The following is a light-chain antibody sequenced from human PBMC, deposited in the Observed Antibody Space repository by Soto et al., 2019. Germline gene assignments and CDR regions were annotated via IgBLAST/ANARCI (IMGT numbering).Light chain of an antibody. Sequence: SGSLGQSVTISCTGTSSDVGAYNYVSWYQQHPGKAPKLMIYEVTRRPSGVPDRFSGSKSGNTASLNVSGLQAEDEADYYCCSYADNTDYVFGTGTKVTVL. J-gene: IGLJ1*01. CDR1: SSDVGAYNY. CDR3: CSYADNTDYV. V-gene: IGLV2-8*01. CDR2: EVT.